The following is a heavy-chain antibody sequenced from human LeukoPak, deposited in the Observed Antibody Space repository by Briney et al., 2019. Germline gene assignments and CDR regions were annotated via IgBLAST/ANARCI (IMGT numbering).Heavy chain of an antibody. CDR2: IRHDGTDK. D-gene: IGHD3-16*02. Sequence: GGSLRLSCAASGFNFRSYGMHWVRQVPGKGLEWVAFIRHDGTDKYYADSVKGRFTISRDNAKNTLYLQMNSLRAEDTAVYYCVSGNDPDYLWGTYRLDAFDIWGQGTMVIVSS. J-gene: IGHJ3*02. CDR3: VSGNDPDYLWGTYRLDAFDI. V-gene: IGHV3-30*02. CDR1: GFNFRSYG.